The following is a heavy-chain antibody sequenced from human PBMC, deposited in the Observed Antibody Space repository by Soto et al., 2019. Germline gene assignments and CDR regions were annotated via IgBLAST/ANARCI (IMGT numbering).Heavy chain of an antibody. CDR2: ISGYNGNT. D-gene: IGHD3-10*01. J-gene: IGHJ6*02. CDR3: AREGFFGGAPAWPDMEV. CDR1: GYTFSGYS. V-gene: IGHV1-18*04. Sequence: QVVLEQSGGEVKKPGASVKVSCKASGYTFSGYSITWVRQAPGQGLEWMGRISGYNGNTNYARTLRGRLTLTTDTSTSKAYKELRSLNSDDTGVYYCAREGFFGGAPAWPDMEVWGQGNTVTGSS.